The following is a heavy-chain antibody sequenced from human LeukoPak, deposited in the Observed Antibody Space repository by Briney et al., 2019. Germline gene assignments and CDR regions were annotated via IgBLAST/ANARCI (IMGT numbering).Heavy chain of an antibody. Sequence: GGSLRLSCAASGFTFSNAWMSWVRQAPGKGLEWVGRIKSKTDGGTTDYAAPVKGRFTISRDDSKNTLYLQMNSLKTEGTAVYYCTTGHYYGSGSYGDYWGQGTLVTVSS. D-gene: IGHD3-10*01. CDR2: IKSKTDGGTT. V-gene: IGHV3-15*01. J-gene: IGHJ4*02. CDR3: TTGHYYGSGSYGDY. CDR1: GFTFSNAW.